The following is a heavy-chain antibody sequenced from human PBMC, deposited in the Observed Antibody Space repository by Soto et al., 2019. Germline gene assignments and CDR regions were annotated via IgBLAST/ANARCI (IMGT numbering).Heavy chain of an antibody. D-gene: IGHD3-22*01. V-gene: IGHV3-23*01. CDR3: AKGRYFDTRGGCANY. CDR1: GFMFDNYA. J-gene: IGHJ4*02. Sequence: EVKLLESGGGLVPPGASARLSCITSGFMFDNYAMSWVRQSPGRGLEWVAAISGSGHGTVYTQSVQGRFIISRDKSKKTLFLQMNNVRDEDTAGYYCAKGRYFDTRGGCANYWGLGTLVSVSA. CDR2: ISGSGHGT.